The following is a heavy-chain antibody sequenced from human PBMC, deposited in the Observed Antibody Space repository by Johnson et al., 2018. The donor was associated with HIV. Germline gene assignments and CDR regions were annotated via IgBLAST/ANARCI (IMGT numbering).Heavy chain of an antibody. CDR3: ARGSTVTTLSGAFDI. D-gene: IGHD4-11*01. J-gene: IGHJ3*02. CDR2: TQYDGSNK. CDR1: GFSFSSYG. V-gene: IGHV3-30*02. Sequence: QMQLVESGGGLVQPGGSLRLSCAASGFSFSSYGIHWVRQAPGKGLEWVAFTQYDGSNKYYADSVKGRFTISRDNSKNTLYLKMNSLRADDTAVYYCARGSTVTTLSGAFDIWGQGTLVTVSS.